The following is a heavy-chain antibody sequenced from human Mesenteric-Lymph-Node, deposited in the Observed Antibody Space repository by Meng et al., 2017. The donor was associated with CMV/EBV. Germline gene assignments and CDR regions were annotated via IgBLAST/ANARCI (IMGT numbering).Heavy chain of an antibody. J-gene: IGHJ3*02. Sequence: GGSLRLSCAASGFTFSSYSMNWVRQAPGKGLEWVSSISSSSSYIYYADSVKGRFTISRDNAKNSLYLQMNSLRAEDTAVYYCARAAFRYNWNPDPNNDAFDIWGQGTMVTVSS. V-gene: IGHV3-21*01. CDR3: ARAAFRYNWNPDPNNDAFDI. CDR2: ISSSSSYI. D-gene: IGHD1-1*01. CDR1: GFTFSSYS.